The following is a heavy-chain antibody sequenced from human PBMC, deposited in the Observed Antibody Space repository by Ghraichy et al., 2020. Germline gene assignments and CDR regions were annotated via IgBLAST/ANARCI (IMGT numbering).Heavy chain of an antibody. D-gene: IGHD3-3*01. CDR3: AKEECETYTLHLNY. Sequence: GGSLRLSCAASGFTFSRYAMSWVRQAPGKGLEWVSAISGSGGYTYYADSVKGRFTISRDNSENTLYLQLNSLRVEDTAIYYCAKEECETYTLHLNYWGQGTLVTVSS. CDR2: ISGSGGYT. J-gene: IGHJ4*02. V-gene: IGHV3-23*01. CDR1: GFTFSRYA.